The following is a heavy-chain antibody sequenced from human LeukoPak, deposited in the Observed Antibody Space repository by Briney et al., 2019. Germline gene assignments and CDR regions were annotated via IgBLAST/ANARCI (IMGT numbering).Heavy chain of an antibody. CDR2: IYYSGST. D-gene: IGHD6-13*01. J-gene: IGHJ4*02. CDR1: GDSISSSSYY. V-gene: IGHV4-39*01. CDR3: ARSIAASGTCFDF. Sequence: PSETLSLTCTVSGDSISSSSYYWGWIRQPPEKGLEWIGSIYYSGSTYYNPSLKSRVTISVDTSKNQFSLKLSSVTAADTAVYYCARSIAASGTCFDFWGQGTLVTVSS.